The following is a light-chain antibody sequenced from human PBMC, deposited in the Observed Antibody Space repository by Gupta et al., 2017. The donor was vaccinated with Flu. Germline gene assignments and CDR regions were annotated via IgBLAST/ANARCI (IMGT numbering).Light chain of an antibody. Sequence: TVTIYCTRSSGSMASSFVQWCQRRPGSSPTTVIYENSQRPSGVHERVSGSIDRSSNSASLXIXGLKTEXEADYYCHSYDTNTVIFGGGTKLTVL. J-gene: IGLJ2*01. CDR2: ENS. CDR1: SGSMASSF. V-gene: IGLV6-57*01. CDR3: HSYDTNTVI.